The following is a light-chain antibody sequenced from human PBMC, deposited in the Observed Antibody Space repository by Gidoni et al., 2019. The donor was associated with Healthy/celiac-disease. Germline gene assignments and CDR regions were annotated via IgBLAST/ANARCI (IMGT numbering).Light chain of an antibody. Sequence: QSALTPPAPVSGSPGQTITLSCTGTSRDVVGYNYVSWYQQHPGKAPKLMIYDVSNRPSGVSNRFSGSKSGNTASLTISGLQAEDEADYYCSSYTSSSTLVFGTGTKVTVL. CDR1: SRDVVGYNY. CDR3: SSYTSSSTLV. CDR2: DVS. V-gene: IGLV2-14*01. J-gene: IGLJ1*01.